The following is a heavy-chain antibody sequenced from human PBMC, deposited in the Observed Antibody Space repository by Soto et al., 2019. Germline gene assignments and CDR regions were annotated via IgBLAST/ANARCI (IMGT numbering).Heavy chain of an antibody. J-gene: IGHJ6*02. CDR1: GFTFSSYA. CDR3: AKTPPKSTVTTVKIGSYYFYGMDV. D-gene: IGHD4-17*01. CDR2: ISGSGGST. V-gene: IGHV3-23*01. Sequence: GGSLRLSCAASGFTFSSYAMSWVRQAPGKGLEWVSAISGSGGSTYYADSVKGRFTISRDNSKNTLYLQMNSLRAEDTAVYYCAKTPPKSTVTTVKIGSYYFYGMDVWGQGTTVTVSS.